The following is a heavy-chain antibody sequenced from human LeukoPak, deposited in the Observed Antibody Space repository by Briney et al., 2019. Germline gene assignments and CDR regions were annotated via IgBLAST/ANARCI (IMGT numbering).Heavy chain of an antibody. CDR1: GYTFTSCG. J-gene: IGHJ4*02. V-gene: IGHV1-18*01. CDR3: ARDSLDCGGDCYSDY. Sequence: ASVKVSCKASGYTFTSCGISWVRQAPGQGLEWMGWISAYNGNTNYAQKLQGRVTMTTDTSTSTAYMELRSLRSDDTAVYYCARDSLDCGGDCYSDYWGQGTLVTASS. D-gene: IGHD2-21*02. CDR2: ISAYNGNT.